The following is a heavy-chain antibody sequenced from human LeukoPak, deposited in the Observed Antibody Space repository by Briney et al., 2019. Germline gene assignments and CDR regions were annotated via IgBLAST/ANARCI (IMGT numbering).Heavy chain of an antibody. D-gene: IGHD6-19*01. V-gene: IGHV4-4*07. J-gene: IGHJ4*02. CDR3: ARHMAVTGTRGFDY. Sequence: SETLSLTCTVTGGSLSIYYWSWIRQPACTGPERIGPIYTSGSNHYNPSLKRRVTMSVDTSKTQLSLKLSSVTAADTAVYYCARHMAVTGTRGFDYWGQGTLVTVSS. CDR2: IYTSGSN. CDR1: GGSLSIYY.